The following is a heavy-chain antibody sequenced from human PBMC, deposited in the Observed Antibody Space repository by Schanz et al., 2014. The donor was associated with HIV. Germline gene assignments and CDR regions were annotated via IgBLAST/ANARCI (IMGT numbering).Heavy chain of an antibody. CDR2: INPRGGST. CDR3: AGTPMITGAFDH. CDR1: GGTFSRHA. Sequence: QVQLVQSGAEVKKPGSSVKVSCKASGGTFSRHAINWGRQAPGQGLEWMGAINPRGGSTTYTQKFQGRVTMTRDTATSTVYMEMSSLRSEDPAVYYCAGTPMITGAFDHWGQGNLVTVSP. D-gene: IGHD5-18*01. V-gene: IGHV1-46*03. J-gene: IGHJ4*02.